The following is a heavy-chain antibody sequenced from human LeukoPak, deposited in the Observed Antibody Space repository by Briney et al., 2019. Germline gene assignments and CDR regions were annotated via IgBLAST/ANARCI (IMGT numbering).Heavy chain of an antibody. J-gene: IGHJ3*02. CDR2: IYYSGST. CDR3: ARGNMIQDAFDI. Sequence: PSETLSLTCAVSGGPLTSYYWSWIRQPPGKGLEWIGYIYYSGSTNYNPSLKSRVTISVDTSKNQFSLKLSSVTAADTAVYYCARGNMIQDAFDIWGQGTMVTVSS. D-gene: IGHD3-16*01. V-gene: IGHV4-59*01. CDR1: GGPLTSYY.